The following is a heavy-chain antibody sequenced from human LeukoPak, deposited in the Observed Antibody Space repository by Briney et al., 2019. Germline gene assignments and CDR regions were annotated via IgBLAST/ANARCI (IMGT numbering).Heavy chain of an antibody. CDR2: IYDDGST. V-gene: IGHV4-30-2*01. CDR3: ARVIVAIWGSGRTGDAFDI. Sequence: SETLSLTCTVSGGSISGGGYSWSWIRLPPGKGLEWIGYIYDDGSTYYNPSLKSRLTMSVDRSRKQFSLKLSSVTAADTAVYYCARVIVAIWGSGRTGDAFDIWGQGTMVSVSS. D-gene: IGHD3-16*01. J-gene: IGHJ3*02. CDR1: GGSISGGGYS.